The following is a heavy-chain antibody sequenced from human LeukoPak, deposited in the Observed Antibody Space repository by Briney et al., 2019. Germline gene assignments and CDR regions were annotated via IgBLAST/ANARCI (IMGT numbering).Heavy chain of an antibody. V-gene: IGHV3-23*01. Sequence: GGTLRLSCAASGFTFSSYGMSWVRQAPGKGLEWVSAISGSGGSTYYADSVKGRFTISRDNSKNTLYLQMNSLRAEDTAVYYCAKDPYYYGSGSPIDYWGQGTLVTVSS. J-gene: IGHJ4*02. CDR2: ISGSGGST. CDR3: AKDPYYYGSGSPIDY. CDR1: GFTFSSYG. D-gene: IGHD3-10*01.